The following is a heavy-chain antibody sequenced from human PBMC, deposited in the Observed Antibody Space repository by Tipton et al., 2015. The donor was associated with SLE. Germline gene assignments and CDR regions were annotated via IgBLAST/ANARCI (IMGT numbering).Heavy chain of an antibody. CDR1: GGSISSSSYY. D-gene: IGHD3-3*01. CDR3: AREGEWLLPRDAFDI. V-gene: IGHV4-39*02. CDR2: IYYSGST. Sequence: TLSLTCTVSGGSISSSSYYWGWIRQPPGKGLEWIGSIYYSGSTYYNPSLKSRVTISVDTSKNQFSLKLSSVTAADTAVYYCAREGEWLLPRDAFDIWGQETMVTVSS. J-gene: IGHJ3*02.